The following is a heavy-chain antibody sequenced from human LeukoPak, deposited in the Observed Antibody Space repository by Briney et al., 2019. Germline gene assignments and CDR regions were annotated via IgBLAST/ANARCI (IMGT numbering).Heavy chain of an antibody. V-gene: IGHV4-34*01. CDR2: INHSGST. CDR3: ARIGYGDYSDY. J-gene: IGHJ4*02. CDR1: GGSFSGYY. D-gene: IGHD4-17*01. Sequence: SETLSLTCAVYGGSFSGYYWSWIRQPPGKGLEWIGEINHSGSTNYNPSLKSRVTISVDTSKNQFSLKLSSVTAADTAVYYCARIGYGDYSDYLGRGTLVTVSS.